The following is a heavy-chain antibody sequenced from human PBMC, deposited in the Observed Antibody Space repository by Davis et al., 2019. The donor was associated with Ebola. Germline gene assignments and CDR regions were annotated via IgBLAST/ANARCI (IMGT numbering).Heavy chain of an antibody. CDR1: GYTFTGYY. Sequence: ASVKVSCKASGYTFTGYYMHWVRQAPGQGLEWMGWINPNSGGTNYAQKFQGRVTMTRDTSISTAYMELSRLRSDDTAVYYCARGVYGVSGISRYMDVWGKGTTVTVSS. V-gene: IGHV1-2*02. CDR2: INPNSGGT. CDR3: ARGVYGVSGISRYMDV. D-gene: IGHD2-8*01. J-gene: IGHJ6*03.